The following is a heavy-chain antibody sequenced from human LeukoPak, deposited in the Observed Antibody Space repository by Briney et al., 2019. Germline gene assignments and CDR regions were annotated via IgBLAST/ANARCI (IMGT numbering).Heavy chain of an antibody. V-gene: IGHV4-39*07. CDR2: INHSGST. CDR1: GGSISSSSYY. J-gene: IGHJ6*03. D-gene: IGHD3-3*01. CDR3: ARPNRRFLEWSIGTGYMDV. Sequence: PSETLSLTCTVSGGSISSSSYYWGWIRQPPGKGLEWIGEINHSGSTNYNPSLKSRVTISVDTSKNQFSLKLSSVTAADTAVYYCARPNRRFLEWSIGTGYMDVWGKGTTVTVSS.